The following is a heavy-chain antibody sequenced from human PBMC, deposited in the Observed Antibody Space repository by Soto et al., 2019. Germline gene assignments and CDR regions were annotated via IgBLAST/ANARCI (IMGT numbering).Heavy chain of an antibody. J-gene: IGHJ1*01. V-gene: IGHV4-39*01. D-gene: IGHD2-15*01. CDR2: IYYLGNT. CDR3: ARGGVVVVAAREYFQH. Sequence: SETLSLTCTVSGGSISSGSSYWGWIRQPPGKGLEWVGSIYYLGNTYYNPSLRGRVAISVDTSKNQFSLKLNSVTAADTAVFYCARGGVVVVAAREYFQHWGQGTLVTVSS. CDR1: GGSISSGSSY.